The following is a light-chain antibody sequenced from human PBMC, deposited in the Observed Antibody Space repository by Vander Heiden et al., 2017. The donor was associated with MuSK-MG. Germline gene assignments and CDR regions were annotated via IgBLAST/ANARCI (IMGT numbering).Light chain of an antibody. CDR3: RQDDTGPWT. J-gene: IGKJ1*01. V-gene: IGKV4-1*01. Sequence: IAMTQSRDSLTVSLGERASIDCKSSQSVLDSSNNQKYGVRYAQYTGKPPKLLISWASIRVHGVPDTSSAYQSARYFALTVIILQAKNLGVYFLRQDDTGPWTLGEWTRLEIK. CDR2: WAS. CDR1: QSVLDSSNNQKY.